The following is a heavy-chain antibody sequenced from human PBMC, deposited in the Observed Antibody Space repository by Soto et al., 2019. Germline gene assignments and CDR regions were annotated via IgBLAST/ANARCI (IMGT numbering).Heavy chain of an antibody. J-gene: IGHJ5*02. V-gene: IGHV3-48*02. CDR3: ARATGVSGWYRWLDP. D-gene: IGHD6-19*01. CDR2: ITSSSSTK. Sequence: PXEALRLSCAASGFTFSSYSRNWVRQAPGKGLEWVSYITSSSSTKYYADSVKGRFTISRDNAKNSLYLQMNSLTDEDTAVYYCARATGVSGWYRWLDPCGQGALVTVSS. CDR1: GFTFSSYS.